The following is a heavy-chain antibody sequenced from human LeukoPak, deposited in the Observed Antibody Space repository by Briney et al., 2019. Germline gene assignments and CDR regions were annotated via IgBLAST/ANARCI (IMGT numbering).Heavy chain of an antibody. CDR2: TYYSGST. V-gene: IGHV4-39*07. D-gene: IGHD5-24*01. CDR3: ARRDGYNWGYFDY. J-gene: IGHJ4*02. Sequence: KASETLSLTCTVSGASISSSSYYWGWIRQPPGKGLEWIGSTYYSGSTCYNPSLKSRVTISVDTSKNQFSLKLSSVTAADTAVYYCARRDGYNWGYFDYWGQGTLVTVSS. CDR1: GASISSSSYY.